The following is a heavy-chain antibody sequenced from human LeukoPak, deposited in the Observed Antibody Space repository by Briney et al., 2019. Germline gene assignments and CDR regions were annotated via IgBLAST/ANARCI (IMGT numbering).Heavy chain of an antibody. CDR1: GFTFSNYD. J-gene: IGHJ4*02. V-gene: IGHV3-33*01. CDR3: TRDGDGSYCIVH. CDR2: IWFDGSNK. D-gene: IGHD1-26*01. Sequence: GGSLRLSCAASGFTFSNYDMHWVRQAPGKGLEWVAVIWFDGSNKYYADSVKGRFTMSRDNSKNTLYLQMNSLRAEDTAVYDCTRDGDGSYCIVHWGQGTLVTVSS.